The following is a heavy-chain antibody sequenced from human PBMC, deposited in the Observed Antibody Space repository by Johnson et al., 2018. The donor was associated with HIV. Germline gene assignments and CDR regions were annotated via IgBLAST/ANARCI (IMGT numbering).Heavy chain of an antibody. D-gene: IGHD4-17*01. CDR3: AKDIYGYDAFDI. Sequence: VQLVESGGSLVQPGGSLRLSFAGPGFTFSTYALSWVRQSPGKGLEWVSTISGSGGSTYHADSVKGRFTISRDNSNNTLYMQMKGRKAEDTAVYYCAKDIYGYDAFDIWGQGTMVTVSS. V-gene: IGHV3-23*04. CDR2: ISGSGGST. J-gene: IGHJ3*02. CDR1: GFTFSTYA.